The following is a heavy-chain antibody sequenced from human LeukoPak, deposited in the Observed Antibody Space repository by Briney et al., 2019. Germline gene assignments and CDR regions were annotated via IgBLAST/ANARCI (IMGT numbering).Heavy chain of an antibody. CDR3: AGYSVLCDAFDI. V-gene: IGHV4-34*01. CDR1: GGSFSGYY. Sequence: SETLSLTCAVYGGSFSGYYRSWIRQPPGKGLEWIGEINHSGSTNYNPSLKSRVTISVDTSKNQFSLKLSSVTAADTAVYYCAGYSVLCDAFDIWGQGTMVTVSS. J-gene: IGHJ3*02. CDR2: INHSGST. D-gene: IGHD1-1*01.